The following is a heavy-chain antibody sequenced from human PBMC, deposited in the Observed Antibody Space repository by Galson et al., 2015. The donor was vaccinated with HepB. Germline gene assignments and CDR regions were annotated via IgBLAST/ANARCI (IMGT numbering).Heavy chain of an antibody. J-gene: IGHJ6*02. CDR3: ARHDRDYSGNYYYGMDV. D-gene: IGHD2-21*01. V-gene: IGHV3-33*01. Sequence: SLRLSCAASGFTFSTYAMHWVRQAPGKGLEWVAIIWFDGSIKYYAGSVKGRFTISRDNSRNTLYLQMDSLRAEDTAMYYCARHDRDYSGNYYYGMDVWGQGTTVTVSS. CDR1: GFTFSTYA. CDR2: IWFDGSIK.